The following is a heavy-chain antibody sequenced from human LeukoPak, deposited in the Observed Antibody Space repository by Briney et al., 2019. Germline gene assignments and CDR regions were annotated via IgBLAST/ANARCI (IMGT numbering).Heavy chain of an antibody. CDR2: INWNGGST. CDR3: ARVSTYYDFWSGYGRLNWFDP. V-gene: IGHV3-20*01. Sequence: GGSLRLSCAASGFSFSDHYMNWIRQAPGKGLEWVSGINWNGGSTGYADSVKGRFTISRDNAKNSLYLQMNSLRAEDTALYHCARVSTYYDFWSGYGRLNWFDPWGQGTLVTVSS. CDR1: GFSFSDHY. D-gene: IGHD3-3*01. J-gene: IGHJ5*02.